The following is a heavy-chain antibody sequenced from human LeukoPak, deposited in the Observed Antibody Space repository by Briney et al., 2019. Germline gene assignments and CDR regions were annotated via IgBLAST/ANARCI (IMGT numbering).Heavy chain of an antibody. CDR1: GFPVISTK. J-gene: IGHJ4*02. CDR2: VYSDGRT. D-gene: IGHD3-22*01. Sequence: GGSLRLSCAASGFPVISTKMSWVPRAPGKGLEWVSVVYSDGRTYYADSVKGRFTISRDNPKNTLYLQMNSLRLEDTAVYFCARDFLRSSGSYWGRGTLVTVSS. CDR3: ARDFLRSSGSY. V-gene: IGHV3-53*01.